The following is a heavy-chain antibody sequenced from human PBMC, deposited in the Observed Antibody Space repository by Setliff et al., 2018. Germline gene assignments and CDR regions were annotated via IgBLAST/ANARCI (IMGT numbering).Heavy chain of an antibody. CDR3: ARRPTGPGAPFDI. D-gene: IGHD3-10*01. Sequence: PSETLSLTCAVSGGSISSSSYYWGWIRQSPGEGLEWIANVNYNGNLYYNPSLKNRATISMDTSKIQFSLKLISVTAADTALYFCARRPTGPGAPFDIWGHGTMVTVS. V-gene: IGHV4-39*01. J-gene: IGHJ3*02. CDR1: GGSISSSSYY. CDR2: VNYNGNL.